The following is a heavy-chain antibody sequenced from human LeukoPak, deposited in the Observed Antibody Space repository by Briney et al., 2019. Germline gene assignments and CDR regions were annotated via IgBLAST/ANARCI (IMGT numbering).Heavy chain of an antibody. Sequence: SETLSLTCTVSGGSISSGSYYWSWIRQPAGKGLEWIGRIYTSGSTNYNPSLKSRVTISIDTSKNQFSLRLSSVTAADTAVYYCARVSGSVTLRYYYYMDVWGKETTVTVSS. J-gene: IGHJ6*03. CDR1: GGSISSGSYY. CDR3: ARVSGSVTLRYYYYMDV. D-gene: IGHD4-17*01. CDR2: IYTSGST. V-gene: IGHV4-61*02.